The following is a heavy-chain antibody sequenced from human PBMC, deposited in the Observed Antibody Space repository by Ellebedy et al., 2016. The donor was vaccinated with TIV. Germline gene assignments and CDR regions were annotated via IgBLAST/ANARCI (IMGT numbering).Heavy chain of an antibody. J-gene: IGHJ4*02. CDR3: ARHVPATATSFDN. Sequence: MPSETLSLTCAAYGGSFSGHYWGWIRQPPGKGPEWIWEINDSGTTKYNPSLVSRVTISLDMPKNQFSLKLTSVTAADTAVYYCARHVPATATSFDNWGQGTLVTVSS. CDR1: GGSFSGHY. D-gene: IGHD2-15*01. V-gene: IGHV4-34*01. CDR2: INDSGTT.